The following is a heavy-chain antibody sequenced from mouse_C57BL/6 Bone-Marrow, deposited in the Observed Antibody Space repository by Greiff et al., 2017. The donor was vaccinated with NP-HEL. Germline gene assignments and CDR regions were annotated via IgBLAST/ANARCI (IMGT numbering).Heavy chain of an antibody. CDR1: GYTFTSYG. V-gene: IGHV1-81*01. D-gene: IGHD1-1*01. CDR3: ARSLITTVVVPFDY. J-gene: IGHJ2*01. CDR2: IYPRSGNT. Sequence: VQLQQSGAELARPGASVKLSCKASGYTFTSYGISWVKQRTGQGLEWIGEIYPRSGNTYYNEKFKGKATLTADKSSSTAYMELRSLTSEDSAVYFCARSLITTVVVPFDYWGQGTTLTVSS.